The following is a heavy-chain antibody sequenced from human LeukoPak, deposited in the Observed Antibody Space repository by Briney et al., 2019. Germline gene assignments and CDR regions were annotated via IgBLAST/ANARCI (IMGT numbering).Heavy chain of an antibody. CDR2: IKQDGSEK. D-gene: IGHD3-10*01. CDR1: GFTFSSYW. V-gene: IGHV3-7*01. Sequence: GGSLRLSCAASGFTFSSYWMSWVRQAPGKGLEWVANIKQDGSEKYYVDSVKGRFTISRDNAKNSLYLQMNSLRAEDTAVYYCARYQRLGELDIPYYFDYWGQGTLVTVSS. CDR3: ARYQRLGELDIPYYFDY. J-gene: IGHJ4*02.